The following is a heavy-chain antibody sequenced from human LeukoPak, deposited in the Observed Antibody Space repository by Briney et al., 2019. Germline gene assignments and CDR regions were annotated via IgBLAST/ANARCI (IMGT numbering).Heavy chain of an antibody. J-gene: IGHJ5*02. Sequence: GESLKISCKGSGYSFTSYWIGWVRQMPGKGLEWMGIIYPGDSDTRYSPSFQGQVTISADKSISTAYLQWSSLKASDTAMYYRARTGTGTGYYNWFDPWGQGTLVTVSS. V-gene: IGHV5-51*01. CDR1: GYSFTSYW. CDR3: ARTGTGTGYYNWFDP. CDR2: IYPGDSDT. D-gene: IGHD3/OR15-3a*01.